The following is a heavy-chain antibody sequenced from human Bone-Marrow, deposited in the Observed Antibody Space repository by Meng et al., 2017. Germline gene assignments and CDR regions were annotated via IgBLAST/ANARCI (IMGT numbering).Heavy chain of an antibody. CDR3: ARDHSPYSSGWYEGGY. CDR1: GGTFSSYA. Sequence: SVKVSCKASGGTFSSYAISWVRQAPGQGLEWMGGITPIFGTANYAQKFQGRVTITADESTSTAYMELSSLRSEDTAVYYCARDHSPYSSGWYEGGYWGQGTLVTVSS. V-gene: IGHV1-69*13. D-gene: IGHD6-19*01. J-gene: IGHJ4*02. CDR2: ITPIFGTA.